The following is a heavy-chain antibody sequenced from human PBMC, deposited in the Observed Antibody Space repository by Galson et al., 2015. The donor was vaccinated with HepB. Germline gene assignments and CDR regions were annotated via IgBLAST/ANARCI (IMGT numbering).Heavy chain of an antibody. V-gene: IGHV3-23*01. J-gene: IGHJ4*02. CDR1: GFTFNNYA. D-gene: IGHD3-16*02. CDR3: AKDLRDYVWGTYRGILDY. CDR2: ISGSGGST. Sequence: SLRLSCAASGFTFNNYAMSWVRQAPGRGLEWVSAISGSGGSTFYADSVKGRFTISRDNLKNTLDLQMSNLRAEDTAVYYCAKDLRDYVWGTYRGILDYWGQGTLVTVSS.